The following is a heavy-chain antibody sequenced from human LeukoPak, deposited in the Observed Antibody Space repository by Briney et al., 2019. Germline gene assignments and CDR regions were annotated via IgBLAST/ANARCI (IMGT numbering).Heavy chain of an antibody. CDR2: IWYDGGKK. CDR1: GFTFSDYG. J-gene: IGHJ3*01. V-gene: IGHV3-33*01. Sequence: GGSLRLSCAASGFTFSDYGMYWVRQAPGKGLEWVALIWYDGGKKYFTDSVRGRFTISRDNSKNTLYLQMDSLRAEDTAVYYCVRYCNGGSCYRAAFDVWGPGTMVTVSS. CDR3: VRYCNGGSCYRAAFDV. D-gene: IGHD2-15*01.